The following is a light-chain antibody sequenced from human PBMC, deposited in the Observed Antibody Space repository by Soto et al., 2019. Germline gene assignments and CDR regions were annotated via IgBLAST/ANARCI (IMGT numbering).Light chain of an antibody. CDR3: QQLNTYPLT. CDR1: QGISSS. J-gene: IGKJ4*01. V-gene: IGKV1-9*01. Sequence: DIQLTQSPSFLSASVGDRVTIPCRASQGISSSLAWYQQKPGKAPKLLIYRASTLQTGVPSRFIGSGSGTVFTLTISSLQPEDVATYYCQQLNTYPLTFGGGTKVEVK. CDR2: RAS.